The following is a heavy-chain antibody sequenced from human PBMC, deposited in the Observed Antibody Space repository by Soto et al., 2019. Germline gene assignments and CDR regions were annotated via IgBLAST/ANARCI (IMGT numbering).Heavy chain of an antibody. CDR3: ARRITMVRGPYYYYGLDV. CDR1: RFTFSSHG. V-gene: IGHV3-48*02. J-gene: IGHJ6*02. Sequence: PVGSLRPFCAASRFTFSSHGMNWVRQAPGEGLEWVSFISSTSSIKNYADSVKGRFTISRDNAKNSLYLQMSSLRDEDTAVYYCARRITMVRGPYYYYGLDVWGQGTTVTVSS. D-gene: IGHD3-10*01. CDR2: ISSTSSIK.